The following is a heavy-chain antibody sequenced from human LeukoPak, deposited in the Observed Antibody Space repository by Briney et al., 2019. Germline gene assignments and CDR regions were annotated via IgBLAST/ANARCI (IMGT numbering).Heavy chain of an antibody. Sequence: GESLKISCKASGYSFTTYWIGWVRQMPGKGLEWMGIIYPGDSHTRYSPSFQGQVTISADKSISTAYLQWSSLKASDTAMYYCARRSSGSPNYYGMDVWGQGTTVTVSS. D-gene: IGHD6-19*01. CDR3: ARRSSGSPNYYGMDV. J-gene: IGHJ6*02. CDR1: GYSFTTYW. V-gene: IGHV5-51*01. CDR2: IYPGDSHT.